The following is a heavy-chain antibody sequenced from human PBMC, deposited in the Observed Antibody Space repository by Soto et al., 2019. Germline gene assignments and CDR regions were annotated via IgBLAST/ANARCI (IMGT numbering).Heavy chain of an antibody. CDR2: TYYRSKWYN. CDR3: ARDLGYSGYEISNWFDP. J-gene: IGHJ5*02. D-gene: IGHD5-12*01. V-gene: IGHV6-1*01. CDR1: GDIVSSNSGA. Sequence: PPQTLLLTCAISGDIVSSNSGAWSWISPSPSRGLEGLGRTYYRSKWYNDYAISVKTQITINTDTSKNQSSMQLNSVTPEDTAVYYCARDLGYSGYEISNWFDPWGQGTLVTVSS.